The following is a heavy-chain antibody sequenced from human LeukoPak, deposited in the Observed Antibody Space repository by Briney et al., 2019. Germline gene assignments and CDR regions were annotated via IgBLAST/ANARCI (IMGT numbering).Heavy chain of an antibody. CDR2: ITPVSGRV. Sequence: ASVKVSCKASGYTFTSYAMNWVRQAPGQGLEWMGGITPVSGRVNYAQKFQGRIMISADESSSSAFIQLNSLTSEDTAMYYCARGGAGDTSFITETNAYDMWGQGTMVTVSS. J-gene: IGHJ3*02. D-gene: IGHD1-20*01. CDR1: GYTFTSYA. CDR3: ARGGAGDTSFITETNAYDM. V-gene: IGHV1-69*13.